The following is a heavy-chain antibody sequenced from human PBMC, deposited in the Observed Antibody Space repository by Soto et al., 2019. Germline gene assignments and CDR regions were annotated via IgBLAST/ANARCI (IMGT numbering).Heavy chain of an antibody. CDR1: GFTFSDYW. CDR2: IKQGGSEE. V-gene: IGHV3-7*05. J-gene: IGHJ4*02. Sequence: GGSLRLSCTAAGFTFSDYWMSWVRQAPGKGLEWVANIKQGGSEEYYVDSVKGRFTISRDNAKESLFLQMDSLRAEDTAVYFCARSGDCGGPNCYAGFDYWGQGTLVTVSS. D-gene: IGHD2-2*01. CDR3: ARSGDCGGPNCYAGFDY.